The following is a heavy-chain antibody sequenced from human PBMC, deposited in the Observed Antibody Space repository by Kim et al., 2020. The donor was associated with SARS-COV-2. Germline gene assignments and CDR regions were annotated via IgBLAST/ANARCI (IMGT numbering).Heavy chain of an antibody. CDR3: ARGGGYGGPTADY. V-gene: IGHV4-34*01. J-gene: IGHJ4*02. D-gene: IGHD4-17*01. Sequence: YNPSLKSRVTISVDTSKNQFSLKLSSVTAADTAVYYCARGGGYGGPTADYWGQGTLVTVSS.